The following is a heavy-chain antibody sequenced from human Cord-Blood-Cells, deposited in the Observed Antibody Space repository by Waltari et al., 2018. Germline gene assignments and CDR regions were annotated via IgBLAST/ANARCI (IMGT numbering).Heavy chain of an antibody. J-gene: IGHJ4*02. CDR3: ASGGDDYGDYYFDY. Sequence: HVQLVQSGAEVKKPGSSVKVSCKASVGTFTSYAISWVRQAPGQGLEWMGGINPILGTANYAQKFQGRGTITADESTSTAYMELSSRRSEDTAVYYCASGGDDYGDYYFDYWGQGTLVTVSS. D-gene: IGHD4-17*01. V-gene: IGHV1-69*01. CDR1: VGTFTSYA. CDR2: INPILGTA.